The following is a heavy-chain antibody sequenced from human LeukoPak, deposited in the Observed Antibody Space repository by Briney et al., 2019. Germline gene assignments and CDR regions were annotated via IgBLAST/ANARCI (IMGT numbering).Heavy chain of an antibody. Sequence: SETLSLTCAVSVYSISSGYYWGWIRQPPGKGLEWIGTLYHSGSTYYNPSLKSRVTISVDTSKNQFSLKLTSVTAADTAVYYCARGLYYKDYWGQGTLVTVSP. V-gene: IGHV4-38-2*01. CDR2: LYHSGST. CDR1: VYSISSGYY. CDR3: ARGLYYKDY. D-gene: IGHD2-8*01. J-gene: IGHJ4*02.